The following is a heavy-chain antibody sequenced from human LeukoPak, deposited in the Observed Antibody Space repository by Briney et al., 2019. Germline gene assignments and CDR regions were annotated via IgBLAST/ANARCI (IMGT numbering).Heavy chain of an antibody. Sequence: GGSLRLSCAASGFTFSSYAMSWVRQAPGKGLEWVSAISGNGGSTYYADSVKGRFTISRDNSKNTLYLQMNSLRAEDTAVYYCAKGIVGATRGADYWGQGTLVTVSS. D-gene: IGHD1-26*01. CDR2: ISGNGGST. J-gene: IGHJ4*02. CDR1: GFTFSSYA. V-gene: IGHV3-23*01. CDR3: AKGIVGATRGADY.